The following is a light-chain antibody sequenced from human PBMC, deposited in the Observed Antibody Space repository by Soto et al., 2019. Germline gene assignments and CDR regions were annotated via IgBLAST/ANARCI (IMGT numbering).Light chain of an antibody. CDR3: CSYARDRTPVYV. CDR1: SSGVDSYIL. J-gene: IGLJ1*01. Sequence: QSALTQPASVSGSPGQSSTISCSGISSGVDSYILISWYQQHPDKGPRLLIYEGTKRPSGVSDRFSGSRSGNTASLTISGLQAEDEGDYYGCSYARDRTPVYVFGDGTKLNVL. V-gene: IGLV2-23*01. CDR2: EGT.